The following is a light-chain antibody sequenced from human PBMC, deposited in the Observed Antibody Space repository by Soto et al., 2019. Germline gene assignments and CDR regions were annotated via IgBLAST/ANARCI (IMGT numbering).Light chain of an antibody. CDR1: SSDVGGYNE. J-gene: IGLJ1*01. CDR3: SSYGGSSNV. V-gene: IGLV2-8*01. CDR2: EVN. Sequence: QSVLTQPPSASGSPGQSVAISCTGTSSDVGGYNEVSWYQQHPPKPPKLMIYEVNKRPSGVPDRFSGSKSGNTAALTVSGLQDEDEDDYYCSSYGGSSNVFGTGTKLTVL.